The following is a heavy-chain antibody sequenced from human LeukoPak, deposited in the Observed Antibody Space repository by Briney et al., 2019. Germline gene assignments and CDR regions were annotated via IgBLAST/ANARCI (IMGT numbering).Heavy chain of an antibody. CDR1: GGSISSYY. D-gene: IGHD3-10*01. CDR3: ASSYYGSGFDY. CDR2: IYYSGST. Sequence: SETLSLTCTVSGGSISSYYWSWIRQPPGKGLEWIGYIYYSGSTNYNPSLKSRVTISVDTSKNQFSLKLSSVTAADTAVYYCASSYYGSGFDYWGQGTLVTVSS. J-gene: IGHJ4*02. V-gene: IGHV4-59*01.